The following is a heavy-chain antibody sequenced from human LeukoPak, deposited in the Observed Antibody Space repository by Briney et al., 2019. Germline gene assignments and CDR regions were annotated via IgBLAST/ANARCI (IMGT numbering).Heavy chain of an antibody. CDR2: IKSKTDGGTT. J-gene: IGHJ4*02. CDR3: TTESYYYDSSGYSYYFDY. V-gene: IGHV3-15*01. Sequence: PGGSLRLSCAASGFTFSNAWMSWVRQAPGKGLEWVGRIKSKTDGGTTDYAAPVKGRFTISRDDSKNTLYLQMNSLKTEDTAVYYCTTESYYYDSSGYSYYFDYWGQGTLVTVSS. D-gene: IGHD3-22*01. CDR1: GFTFSNAW.